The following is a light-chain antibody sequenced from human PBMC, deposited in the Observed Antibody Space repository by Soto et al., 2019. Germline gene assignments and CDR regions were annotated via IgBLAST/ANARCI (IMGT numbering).Light chain of an antibody. CDR3: MQALQVPIT. V-gene: IGKV2-28*01. J-gene: IGKJ5*01. CDR2: FGS. CDR1: QSLLHSHGYNY. Sequence: ISCKSSQSLLHSHGYNYMDWYLQKPGQSPQLLIYFGSYRASGVPDRFSGSGSGTNFTLRISRVETDDFGIYYCMQALQVPITFGQGTRLEIK.